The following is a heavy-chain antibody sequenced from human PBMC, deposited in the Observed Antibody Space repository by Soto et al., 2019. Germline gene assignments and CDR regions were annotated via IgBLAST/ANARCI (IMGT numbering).Heavy chain of an antibody. CDR1: GFTFSSYS. J-gene: IGHJ3*02. D-gene: IGHD3-3*01. CDR2: ISSSSSYI. CDR3: ARDLVTEYYDFWSGYYTGAFDI. V-gene: IGHV3-21*01. Sequence: GGSLRLSCAASGFTFSSYSMNWVRQAPGKGLEWVSSISSSSSYIYYADSVKGRFTISRDNAKNSLYLQMNSLRAEDTAVYYCARDLVTEYYDFWSGYYTGAFDIWGQGTMVTVSS.